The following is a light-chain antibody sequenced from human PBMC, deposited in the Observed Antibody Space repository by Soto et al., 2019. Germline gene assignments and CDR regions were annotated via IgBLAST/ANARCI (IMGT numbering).Light chain of an antibody. CDR2: GNS. CDR1: SSNIGAGYD. Sequence: QSVLTQPPSVSGAPGQNVTIFCTGSSSNIGAGYDVHWYQQIPGTAPKLLIYGNSNRPSGVPDRFSGSKSGTSASLAITGLQAEDEADYYCQSYYSSLSGSVFGGGTKVTVL. V-gene: IGLV1-40*01. J-gene: IGLJ2*01. CDR3: QSYYSSLSGSV.